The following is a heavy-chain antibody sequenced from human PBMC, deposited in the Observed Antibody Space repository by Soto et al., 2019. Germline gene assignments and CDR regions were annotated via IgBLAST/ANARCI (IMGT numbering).Heavy chain of an antibody. CDR1: GFTFSSYD. J-gene: IGHJ6*03. D-gene: IGHD2-15*01. V-gene: IGHV3-13*01. CDR2: IGTAGDT. Sequence: GGSLRLSCAASGFTFSSYDMHWVRQATGKGLEWVSAIGTAGDTYYPGSVKGRFTISRENAKNSLYLQMNSLRAGDTAVYYCAAHCSGGSCYLRRYMDVWGKGTTVTVSS. CDR3: AAHCSGGSCYLRRYMDV.